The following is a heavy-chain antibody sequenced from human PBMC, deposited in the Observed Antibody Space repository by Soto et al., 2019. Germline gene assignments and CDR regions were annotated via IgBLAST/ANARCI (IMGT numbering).Heavy chain of an antibody. D-gene: IGHD2-15*01. J-gene: IGHJ4*02. CDR3: AKSPGYCSGGSGSNFDY. Sequence: GGSLRLSCAASGFTFSSYAMSWVRQAPGKGLEWVSAISGSGGSTYYADSVKGRFTISRDNSKNTLYLQMNSLRAEDTAVYYCAKSPGYCSGGSGSNFDYWGQGTLVTVSS. CDR1: GFTFSSYA. CDR2: ISGSGGST. V-gene: IGHV3-23*01.